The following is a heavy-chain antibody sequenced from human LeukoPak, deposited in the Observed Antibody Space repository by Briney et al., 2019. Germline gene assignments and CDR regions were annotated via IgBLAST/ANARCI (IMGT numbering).Heavy chain of an antibody. V-gene: IGHV4-59*01. CDR2: IYYSGST. CDR1: GGSISSYY. Sequence: AETLSLTCAVSGGSISSYYWSWIRQPPGKGLEWIGYIYYSGSTNYNPSLKSRVTISVDTPRNQFSLKLSSVTAADTAVYYCARASFGYSYGLFDYWGQGTLVTVSS. CDR3: ARASFGYSYGLFDY. J-gene: IGHJ4*02. D-gene: IGHD5-18*01.